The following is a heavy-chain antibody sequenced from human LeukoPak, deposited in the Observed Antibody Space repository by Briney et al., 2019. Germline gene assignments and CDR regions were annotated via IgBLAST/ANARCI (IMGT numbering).Heavy chain of an antibody. J-gene: IGHJ4*02. CDR2: ISAYNGNT. D-gene: IGHD2-2*01. CDR1: GYTFTSYG. V-gene: IGHV1-18*01. CDR3: ARDLLRGVVVPAAVPHFDY. Sequence: ASVKVSCKASGYTFTSYGISWVRQAPGQGLEWMGWISAYNGNTNYAQKLQGRVTMTTDTSTSTAYMELRSLRSDDTAVYYCARDLLRGVVVPAAVPHFDYWGQGTLVTVSS.